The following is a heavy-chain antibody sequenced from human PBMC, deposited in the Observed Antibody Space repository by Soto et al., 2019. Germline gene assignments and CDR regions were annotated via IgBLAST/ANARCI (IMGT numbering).Heavy chain of an antibody. D-gene: IGHD3-3*01. CDR1: GGSTSNYY. J-gene: IGHJ5*02. CDR2: IYYSGST. Sequence: SETLSLTCAVSGGSTSNYYCSWLRQPPGKGVEWIGYIYYSGSTNYSPSLKSRVTISVDTSKNQFSLKRSSVTDADTAVYYFARGDTIFGVALGVDPWGQGTLVTVSS. V-gene: IGHV4-59*01. CDR3: ARGDTIFGVALGVDP.